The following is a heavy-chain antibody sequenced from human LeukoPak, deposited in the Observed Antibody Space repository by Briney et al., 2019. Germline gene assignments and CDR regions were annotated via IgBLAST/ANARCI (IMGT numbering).Heavy chain of an antibody. J-gene: IGHJ4*02. CDR1: GFTFSTYW. V-gene: IGHV3-7*05. Sequence: PGGSLRLSCAASGFTFSTYWMSWVRQAPGKGLEWVANLKQDGSEKYYVDSVKGRFTISRDNANNSLYLQMNSPRAEDTAVYYCARGGDYLDYWGQGTLVTVSP. CDR3: ARGGDYLDY. CDR2: LKQDGSEK.